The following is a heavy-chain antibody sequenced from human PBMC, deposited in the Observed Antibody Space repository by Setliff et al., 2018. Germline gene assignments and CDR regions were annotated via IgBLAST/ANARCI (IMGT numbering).Heavy chain of an antibody. D-gene: IGHD3-16*01. CDR3: AKQGDLAFDY. Sequence: ASVKVSCKTSGYTFSDYYMYWVRQAPGQGLEWMGWISVYSGDASYVQKFQGRVTMTRDTSSSTIYMEVNSLTSDDTAVYFCAKQGDLAFDYWGQGTQVTVSS. J-gene: IGHJ4*02. V-gene: IGHV1-2*02. CDR1: GYTFSDYY. CDR2: ISVYSGDA.